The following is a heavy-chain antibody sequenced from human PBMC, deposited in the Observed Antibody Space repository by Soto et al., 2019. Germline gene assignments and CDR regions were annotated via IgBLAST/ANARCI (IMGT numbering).Heavy chain of an antibody. D-gene: IGHD3-10*01. CDR1: GFTFSSYG. V-gene: IGHV3-30*18. CDR2: ISYDGSNK. Sequence: QVQLVESGGGVVQPGRSLRLSCTASGFTFSSYGMHWVRQAPGMGLEWVAVISYDGSNKYYADSVKGRFTISRDNSKNTLYLQMNSLRAEDTAVYYCAKDEDYYGSGSYSMFDYWGQGTLVTVSS. CDR3: AKDEDYYGSGSYSMFDY. J-gene: IGHJ4*02.